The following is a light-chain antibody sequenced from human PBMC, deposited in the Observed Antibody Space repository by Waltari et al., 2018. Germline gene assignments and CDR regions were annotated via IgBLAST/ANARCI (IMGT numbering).Light chain of an antibody. Sequence: YVLTQPPSVSVSPGQTARITCSGDALPKHYVYWYQKKPAQAPVFVLSQDTRRTSEMPKRCSGSTSGTRSILTIAGVRADDEADYYGHSTATGGTLVVFGGGTKLTVL. CDR3: HSTATGGTLVV. CDR1: ALPKHY. CDR2: QDT. V-gene: IGLV3-25*03. J-gene: IGLJ2*01.